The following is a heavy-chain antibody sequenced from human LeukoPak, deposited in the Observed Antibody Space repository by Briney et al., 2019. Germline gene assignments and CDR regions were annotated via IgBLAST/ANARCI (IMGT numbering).Heavy chain of an antibody. Sequence: KASQTLSLTCTVSGGSISSGSYYWSWIRQPAGKGLEWIGRIYTSGSTNYNPSLKSRVTISVDTSKNQFSLKLSSVTAADTAVYSCVRVESPSGYQLLLGGSPTAKDWYFDLWGRGTLVTVSS. CDR3: VRVESPSGYQLLLGGSPTAKDWYFDL. J-gene: IGHJ2*01. D-gene: IGHD2-2*01. CDR2: IYTSGST. CDR1: GGSISSGSYY. V-gene: IGHV4-61*02.